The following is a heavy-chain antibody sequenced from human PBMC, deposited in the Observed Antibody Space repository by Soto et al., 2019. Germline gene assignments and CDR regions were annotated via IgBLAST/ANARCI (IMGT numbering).Heavy chain of an antibody. CDR1: GYTFTSYG. D-gene: IGHD1-1*01. J-gene: IGHJ4*02. CDR3: ARGRYGDY. Sequence: QVHLVQSGAEVRKPGASVKVSCKGSGYTFTSYGIAWVRQAPGQGLEWMGWISAHNDKTNYSQKVQGRVTVTRDTSTSTADMELRNLRSDDTAVYYCARGRYGDYWGQGALVTVSS. CDR2: ISAHNDKT. V-gene: IGHV1-18*01.